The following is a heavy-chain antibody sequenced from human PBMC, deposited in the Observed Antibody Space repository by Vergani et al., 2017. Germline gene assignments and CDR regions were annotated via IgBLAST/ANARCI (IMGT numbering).Heavy chain of an antibody. Sequence: QVQLQESGPGLVKPSQTLSLTCTVSGGSISSGGYYWSWIRPHPGKGLEWIGYIYYSGSTYYNPSLKSRVTISVDTSKNQFSLKLSSVTAADTAVYYCARDSSGWYYFDYWGQGTLVTVSS. J-gene: IGHJ4*02. CDR2: IYYSGST. V-gene: IGHV4-31*03. CDR1: GGSISSGGYY. CDR3: ARDSSGWYYFDY. D-gene: IGHD6-19*01.